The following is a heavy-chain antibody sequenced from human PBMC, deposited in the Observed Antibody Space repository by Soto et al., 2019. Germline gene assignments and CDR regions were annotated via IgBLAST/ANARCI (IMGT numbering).Heavy chain of an antibody. Sequence: QITLKESGPTLVKPTQTLTLTCTFSGFSLSTIGVGVGWIRQPPGRALEWLALISWNDDKRYSPSLKSRLTIARDTSKNQVVLTMTNMAPVDTATYYRSHRYGQKTSSPLGYWGQGTLVTVSS. CDR3: SHRYGQKTSSPLGY. J-gene: IGHJ4*02. V-gene: IGHV2-5*01. CDR2: ISWNDDK. D-gene: IGHD6-13*01. CDR1: GFSLSTIGVG.